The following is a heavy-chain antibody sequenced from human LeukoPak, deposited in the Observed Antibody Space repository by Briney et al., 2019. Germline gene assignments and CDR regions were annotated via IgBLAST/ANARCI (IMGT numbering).Heavy chain of an antibody. CDR1: GGSISSNNW. CDR2: IYHSGST. CDR3: ARVCDSSGYYPVYYFDY. Sequence: SGTLSLTCAVSGGSISSNNWWGWVRQPPGKGLEWIGEIYHSGSTYYNPSLKSRVTISVDTSKNQFSLKLSSVTAADTAVYYCARVCDSSGYYPVYYFDYWGQGTLVTVSS. V-gene: IGHV4-4*02. J-gene: IGHJ4*02. D-gene: IGHD3-22*01.